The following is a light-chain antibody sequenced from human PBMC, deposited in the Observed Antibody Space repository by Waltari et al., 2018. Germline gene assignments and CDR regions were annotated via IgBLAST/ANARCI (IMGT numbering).Light chain of an antibody. J-gene: IGLJ3*02. Sequence: SYELIQTPSVSVSPGQTANIACSGKPLGQNYVSWYRQKPGQSPVLIIYEDNKRPSGIPERISGSNSENAATLTISDTQAMDEADYYCRAWDRNTVVFGGGTELTVL. CDR2: EDN. V-gene: IGLV3-1*01. CDR3: RAWDRNTVV. CDR1: PLGQNY.